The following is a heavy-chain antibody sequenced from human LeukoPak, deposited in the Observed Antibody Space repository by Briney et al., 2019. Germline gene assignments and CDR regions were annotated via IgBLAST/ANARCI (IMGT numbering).Heavy chain of an antibody. CDR1: GYTFTGYY. D-gene: IGHD3-22*01. V-gene: IGHV1-2*02. CDR3: ARTTYDSSGYYKA. Sequence: GASVKVSCKASGYTFTGYYMHWVRQAPGQGLEGMGWINPNSGGTNYAQKFQGRVTMTRDTSISTAYMELSRLRSDDTAVYYCARTTYDSSGYYKAWGQGTLVTVSS. J-gene: IGHJ5*02. CDR2: INPNSGGT.